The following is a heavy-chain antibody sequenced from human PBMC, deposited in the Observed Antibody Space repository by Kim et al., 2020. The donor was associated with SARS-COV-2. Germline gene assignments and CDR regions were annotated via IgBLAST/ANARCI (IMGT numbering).Heavy chain of an antibody. V-gene: IGHV5-51*01. Sequence: YSPSFQGQLTISADKSISTAYLQWSSLKASDTAMYYCASRGSPSRDAFDIWGQGTMVTVSS. J-gene: IGHJ3*02. CDR3: ASRGSPSRDAFDI.